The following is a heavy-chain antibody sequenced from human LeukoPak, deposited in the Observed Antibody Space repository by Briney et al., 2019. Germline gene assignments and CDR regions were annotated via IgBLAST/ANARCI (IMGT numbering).Heavy chain of an antibody. J-gene: IGHJ4*02. V-gene: IGHV4-31*03. D-gene: IGHD2-15*01. CDR2: IYYSGST. CDR3: ARENCSGGSCYLAY. Sequence: TLSLTCTVSGGSISSGGYYWSWIRQHPGKGLEWIGYIYYSGSTSYNPSLKSRVTMSVDTSKKQFSLKLSSVTAADTAVYYCARENCSGGSCYLAYWGQGTLVTVSS. CDR1: GGSISSGGYY.